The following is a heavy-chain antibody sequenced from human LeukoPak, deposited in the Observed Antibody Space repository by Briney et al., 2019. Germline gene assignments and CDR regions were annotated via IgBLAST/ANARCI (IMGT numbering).Heavy chain of an antibody. CDR1: GYTFTGYY. V-gene: IGHV1-2*02. Sequence: ASVKVSCKASGYTFTGYYMRWVRQAPGQGLEWMGWINPNSGGTNYAQKFQGRVTMTRDTSISTAYMELSRLRSDDTAVYYCARGGLRPLYGSGIVQSKYYFDYWGQGTLVTVSS. J-gene: IGHJ4*02. D-gene: IGHD3-10*01. CDR2: INPNSGGT. CDR3: ARGGLRPLYGSGIVQSKYYFDY.